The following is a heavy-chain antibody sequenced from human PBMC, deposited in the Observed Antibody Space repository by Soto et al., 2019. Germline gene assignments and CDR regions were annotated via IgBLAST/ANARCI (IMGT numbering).Heavy chain of an antibody. CDR2: ISGSGGST. V-gene: IGHV3-23*01. Sequence: GGSLRLSCAASGFTFSSYAMSWVRQAPGKGLEWVSAISGSGGSTYYADSVKGRFTISRDNSKNTLYLQMNSLRAEDTAVHYCAKDGAAAGHNWFDPWGQGTLVTVSS. J-gene: IGHJ5*02. D-gene: IGHD6-13*01. CDR3: AKDGAAAGHNWFDP. CDR1: GFTFSSYA.